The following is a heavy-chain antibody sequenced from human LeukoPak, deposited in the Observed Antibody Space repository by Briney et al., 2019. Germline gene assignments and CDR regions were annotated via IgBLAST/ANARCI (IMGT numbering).Heavy chain of an antibody. J-gene: IGHJ4*02. CDR1: GGSISNYF. D-gene: IGHD6-19*01. Sequence: PSETLRLTCTVSGGSISNYFWSWIRQPPGKGLEWIGYIYYSGSTNYNPTLKSRVTISVDTSKNQFSLKLSSVTAADTAVYYCAKDCSGFVYWGEGTRDPVSS. V-gene: IGHV4-59*01. CDR3: AKDCSGFVY. CDR2: IYYSGST.